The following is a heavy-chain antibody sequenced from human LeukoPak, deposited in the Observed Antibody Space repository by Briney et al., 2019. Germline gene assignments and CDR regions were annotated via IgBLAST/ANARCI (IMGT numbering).Heavy chain of an antibody. V-gene: IGHV3-48*01. J-gene: IGHJ3*02. CDR1: GFTFSRYS. D-gene: IGHD2-2*01. CDR3: ARDNIVVVPAATDYDAFDI. CDR2: ISGSSSTI. Sequence: GGSLRLSGAASGFTFSRYSRTWVGRAPGKGLRWVSYISGSSSTIYYADSVKGRFTISRDNAKNSLYLQMNSLRAEDTAVYYCARDNIVVVPAATDYDAFDIWGQGTMVTVSS.